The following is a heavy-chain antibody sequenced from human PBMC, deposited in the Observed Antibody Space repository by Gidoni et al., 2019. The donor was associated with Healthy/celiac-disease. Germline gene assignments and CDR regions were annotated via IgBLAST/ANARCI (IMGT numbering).Heavy chain of an antibody. D-gene: IGHD1-26*01. CDR1: GFTFSTAG. V-gene: IGHV3-15*01. Sequence: EVQLVESGGGLVKPGGSLRLSCAASGFTFSTAGMSWVRQATGKGLEWVGRIKSKTDGGTTDYAAPVKGRFTISRDDSKNTLYLQMNSLKTEDTAVYYCTTVEKGELLRDGPVYWGQGTLVTVSS. CDR3: TTVEKGELLRDGPVY. CDR2: IKSKTDGGTT. J-gene: IGHJ4*02.